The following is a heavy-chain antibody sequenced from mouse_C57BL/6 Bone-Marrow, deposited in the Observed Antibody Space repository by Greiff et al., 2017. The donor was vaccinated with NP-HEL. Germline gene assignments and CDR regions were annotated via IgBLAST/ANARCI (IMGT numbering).Heavy chain of an antibody. CDR2: IYPRSGNT. V-gene: IGHV1-81*01. Sequence: LQESGAELARPGASVKLSCKASGYTFTSYGISWVKQRTGQGLEWIGEIYPRSGNTYYNEKFKGKATLTADKSSSTAYMELRSLTSEDSAVYFCARCSYYAMDYWGQGTSVTVSS. J-gene: IGHJ4*01. CDR3: ARCSYYAMDY. CDR1: GYTFTSYG.